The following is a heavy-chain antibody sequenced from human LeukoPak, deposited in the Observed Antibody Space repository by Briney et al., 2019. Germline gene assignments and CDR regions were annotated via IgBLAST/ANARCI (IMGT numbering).Heavy chain of an antibody. V-gene: IGHV4-59*08. CDR1: GGSISSYY. Sequence: PSETLSLTCTVSGGSISSYYWSWIRQPPGKGLERIGYIYYSGSTNYNPSLKSRVTISVDTSKNQFSLKLSSVTAADTAVYYCARLKMATIGCYFDYWGQGTLVTVSS. CDR2: IYYSGST. D-gene: IGHD5-24*01. J-gene: IGHJ4*02. CDR3: ARLKMATIGCYFDY.